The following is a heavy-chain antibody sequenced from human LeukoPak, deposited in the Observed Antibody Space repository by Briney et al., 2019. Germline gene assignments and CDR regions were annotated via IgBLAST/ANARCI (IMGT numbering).Heavy chain of an antibody. CDR2: ISSSGDST. V-gene: IGHV3-23*01. CDR1: GFTFSRSA. D-gene: IGHD2-15*01. Sequence: GGSLRLSCAASGFTFSRSAMAWVRQAPGKGLDYISAISSSGDSTYYADSVKGRFTISRDNSKNTTYLQMNFLGAGDTAVYYCAKGQSSGSGQYFFGNWGQGALVSVSS. CDR3: AKGQSSGSGQYFFGN. J-gene: IGHJ4*02.